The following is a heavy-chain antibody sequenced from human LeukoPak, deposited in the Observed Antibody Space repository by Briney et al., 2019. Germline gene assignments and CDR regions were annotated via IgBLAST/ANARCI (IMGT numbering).Heavy chain of an antibody. D-gene: IGHD3-10*01. CDR3: ARDALFGNYGSGNH. V-gene: IGHV3-66*01. J-gene: IGHJ5*02. Sequence: PGGSLRLSCAASGFTVSSNYMSWVRQAPGKGLEWVSVIYSGGSTYYADSVKRRFTISRDNSKNTLYLQMNSLRAEDTAVYYCARDALFGNYGSGNHWGQGTLVTVSS. CDR2: IYSGGST. CDR1: GFTVSSNY.